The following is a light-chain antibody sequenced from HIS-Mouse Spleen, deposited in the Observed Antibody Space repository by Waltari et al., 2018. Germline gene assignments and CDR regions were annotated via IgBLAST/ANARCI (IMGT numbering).Light chain of an antibody. V-gene: IGKV4-1*01. Sequence: DIVMTQSPDSLAVSLGERATINCKSSQSVLYSSNNKNYLAWYQQKPGQPHKLLIYWASTRESGVPDRCSGSGSGTDFTLTISSLQAEDVAVYYCQQYYSTPFTFGPGTKVDIK. CDR2: WAS. CDR3: QQYYSTPFT. J-gene: IGKJ3*01. CDR1: QSVLYSSNNKNY.